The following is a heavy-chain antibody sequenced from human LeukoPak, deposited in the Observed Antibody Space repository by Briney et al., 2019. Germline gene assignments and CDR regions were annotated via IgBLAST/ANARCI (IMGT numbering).Heavy chain of an antibody. Sequence: SETLSLTCTVSGGSISSSSYYWGWIRQPPGKGLEWIGSIYYSGSTYYNPSLKSRVTISVDTSKNQFSLKLSSVTAADTAVYYCARGIAAAGQYFDYWGQGTLVTVSS. D-gene: IGHD6-13*01. CDR3: ARGIAAAGQYFDY. V-gene: IGHV4-39*07. CDR2: IYYSGST. CDR1: GGSISSSSYY. J-gene: IGHJ4*02.